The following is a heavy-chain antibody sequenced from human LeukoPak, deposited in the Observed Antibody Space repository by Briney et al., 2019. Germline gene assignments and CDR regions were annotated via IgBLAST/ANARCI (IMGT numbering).Heavy chain of an antibody. J-gene: IGHJ3*02. CDR3: ARDQRGNAGTDAFDI. V-gene: IGHV3-48*01. CDR1: GFTFSTYE. Sequence: GGSLRLSCAVSGFTFSTYEMNWVRQAPGKGLEWVSYISSSSSTIFYADSMRGRFTISRDNAKNSMYLQMDSLRAEDTTVYYCARDQRGNAGTDAFDIWGQGTTVTVSS. D-gene: IGHD1-1*01. CDR2: ISSSSSTI.